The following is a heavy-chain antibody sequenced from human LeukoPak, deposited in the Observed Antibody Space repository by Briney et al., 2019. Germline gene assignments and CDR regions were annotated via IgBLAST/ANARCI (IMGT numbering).Heavy chain of an antibody. Sequence: SETLSLTCTVSGGSISSGDYYWSWIRQPPGKGLEWIGYIYYSGSTYYNPSLKSRVTISVDTSKNQFSLKLSSVTAADTAVYYCARGDYDFWSGYFYWGQGTLVTVSS. V-gene: IGHV4-30-4*01. CDR1: GGSISSGDYY. D-gene: IGHD3-3*01. CDR3: ARGDYDFWSGYFY. J-gene: IGHJ4*02. CDR2: IYYSGST.